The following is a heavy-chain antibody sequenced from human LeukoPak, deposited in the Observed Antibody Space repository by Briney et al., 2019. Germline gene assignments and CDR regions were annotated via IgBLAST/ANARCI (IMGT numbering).Heavy chain of an antibody. CDR1: GYTCTSYG. D-gene: IGHD2-2*01. Sequence: GASVKVSCKASGYTCTSYGISWVRQAPGQGLEWMGWISAYNGSTNYAQKLQGRVTMTTDTSTSTAYMELRSLRSDDTAVYYCARGKGGDIVVVPAAIPNWFDPWGQGTLVTVSS. CDR2: ISAYNGST. V-gene: IGHV1-18*01. J-gene: IGHJ5*02. CDR3: ARGKGGDIVVVPAAIPNWFDP.